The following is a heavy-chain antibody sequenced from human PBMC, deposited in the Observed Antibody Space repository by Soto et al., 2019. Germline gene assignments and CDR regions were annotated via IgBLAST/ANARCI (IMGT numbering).Heavy chain of an antibody. CDR1: GGTLSNYA. CDR2: IIPIFDTA. V-gene: IGHV1-69*13. CDR3: ARNFGSAGIHCYYFDN. D-gene: IGHD2-21*01. J-gene: IGHJ4*02. Sequence: VASVKVSCKASGGTLSNYAISWVRQAPGQGLEWMGGIIPIFDTANYAQKFQGRVTISADESTSTAYMELSSLTSDDTAVYYCARNFGSAGIHCYYFDNWGQGTPVTVS.